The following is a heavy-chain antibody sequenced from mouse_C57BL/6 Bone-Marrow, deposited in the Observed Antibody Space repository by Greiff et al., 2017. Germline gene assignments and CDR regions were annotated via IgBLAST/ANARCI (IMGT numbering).Heavy chain of an antibody. V-gene: IGHV1-31*01. CDR3: AWCNLLLRQAWFAY. J-gene: IGHJ3*01. CDR1: GYSFTGYY. D-gene: IGHD1-1*01. Sequence: VQLKQSGPELVKPGASVKISCKASGYSFTGYYMHWVKQSHGNILEWIGYIYPYNVVSRYNQKFKGKATLTVDKSSSTAYMELRSLHSEDSAVYYCAWCNLLLRQAWFAYWGQGTLVTVSA. CDR2: IYPYNVVS.